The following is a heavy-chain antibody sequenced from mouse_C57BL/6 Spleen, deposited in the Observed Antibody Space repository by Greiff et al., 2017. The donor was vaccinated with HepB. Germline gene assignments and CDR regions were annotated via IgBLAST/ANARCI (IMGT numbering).Heavy chain of an antibody. CDR1: GFSLTSYA. CDR2: IWTGGGT. J-gene: IGHJ4*01. D-gene: IGHD2-4*01. CDR3: ARTYDYDEYYAMDY. V-gene: IGHV2-9-1*01. Sequence: QVQLQQSGPGLVAPSQSLSITCTVSGFSLTSYAISWVRQPPGKGLEWLGVIWTGGGTNYNSALKSRLSISKDNSKSQVFLKMNSLQTDDTARYYCARTYDYDEYYAMDYWGQGTSVTVSS.